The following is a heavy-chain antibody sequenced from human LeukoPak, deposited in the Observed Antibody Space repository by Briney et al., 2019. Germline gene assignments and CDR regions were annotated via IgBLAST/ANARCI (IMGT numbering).Heavy chain of an antibody. V-gene: IGHV1-18*01. J-gene: IGHJ4*02. CDR1: GYTFSSYG. Sequence: ASVKVSCKASGYTFSSYGISWVRQAPGQGLEWMGWISAYNGNTNYAQKLQGRVTMTTDTSTSTAYMELRSLRSDDTAVYYCARREGYDILTGYYADYWGQGTLVTVSS. D-gene: IGHD3-9*01. CDR2: ISAYNGNT. CDR3: ARREGYDILTGYYADY.